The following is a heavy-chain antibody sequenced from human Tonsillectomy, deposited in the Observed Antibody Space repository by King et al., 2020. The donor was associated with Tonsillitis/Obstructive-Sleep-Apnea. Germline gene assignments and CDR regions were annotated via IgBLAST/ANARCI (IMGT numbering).Heavy chain of an antibody. D-gene: IGHD3-22*01. J-gene: IGHJ4*01. CDR2: ISYDGSNK. CDR1: GFTFSSYG. V-gene: IGHV3-30*18. CDR3: AKASQSYYYDSRGYYVGVDY. Sequence: VQLVESGGGVVQPGRSLRLSCAASGFTFSSYGMHWVRQAPGKGLEWVAVISYDGSNKYYADSVKGRFTISRDNSKNTLYLRMNSLRAEDTAVYYCAKASQSYYYDSRGYYVGVDYWGPGTLVTVSS.